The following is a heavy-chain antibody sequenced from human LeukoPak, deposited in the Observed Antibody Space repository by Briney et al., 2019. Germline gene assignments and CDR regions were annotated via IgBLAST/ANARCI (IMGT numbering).Heavy chain of an antibody. V-gene: IGHV3-30-3*01. D-gene: IGHD7-27*01. CDR2: ISYDGSNK. Sequence: PGGSLRLSCAASGFTFSSYAMHWVRQAPGKGLEWVAVISYDGSNKYYADSVKGRFTISRDNSKNTLYLQMNSLRAEDTAVYYCAKGYLTGDYFDYWGQGTLVTVSS. J-gene: IGHJ4*02. CDR3: AKGYLTGDYFDY. CDR1: GFTFSSYA.